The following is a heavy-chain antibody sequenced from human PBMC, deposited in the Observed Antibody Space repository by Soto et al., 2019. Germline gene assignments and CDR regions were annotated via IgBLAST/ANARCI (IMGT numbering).Heavy chain of an antibody. D-gene: IGHD2-15*01. V-gene: IGHV6-1*01. J-gene: IGHJ3*02. CDR2: TYYRSKWIS. CDR1: GDSIYTASVA. CDR3: ARGRDSAFDI. Sequence: QVQLQQSGPGLVKPSQTLSLTCAISGDSIYTASVAWNWIRQSPSRGLEWLGRTYYRSKWISDYAVSVKSRILINPDTPKNQFSLQLNSVTPEDTAVYYCARGRDSAFDIWGQGTRVTVSS.